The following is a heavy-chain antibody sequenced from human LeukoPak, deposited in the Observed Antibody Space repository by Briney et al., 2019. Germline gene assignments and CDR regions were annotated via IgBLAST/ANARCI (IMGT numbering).Heavy chain of an antibody. J-gene: IGHJ6*02. D-gene: IGHD3-10*01. CDR1: GYTFTSYG. Sequence: ASVKVSCKASGYTFTSYGISWVRQAPGQGLEWMGWISAYNGNTNYAQKLQARVTMTTDTSTSTAYMELRSLRSDDTAVYYCARDRTMVRGVIHRTYYYYGMDVWGQGTTVTVSS. CDR3: ARDRTMVRGVIHRTYYYYGMDV. V-gene: IGHV1-18*01. CDR2: ISAYNGNT.